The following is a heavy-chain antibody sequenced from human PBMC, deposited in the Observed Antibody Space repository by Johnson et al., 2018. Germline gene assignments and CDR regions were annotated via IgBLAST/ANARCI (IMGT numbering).Heavy chain of an antibody. CDR2: ISKDGSVK. CDR3: ARDLRGPTGN. Sequence: QVQLVESGGGVVQXGGSLRLSCAASGFTLSTYVIHWVRQDPGTGLEWVAVISKDGSVKYDSDSVEGLFTISRDNSENMVYLQMNSLRTEDTSMYFCARDLRGPTGNWGQGTLVTVSS. CDR1: GFTLSTYV. J-gene: IGHJ4*02. D-gene: IGHD1-1*01. V-gene: IGHV3-30*03.